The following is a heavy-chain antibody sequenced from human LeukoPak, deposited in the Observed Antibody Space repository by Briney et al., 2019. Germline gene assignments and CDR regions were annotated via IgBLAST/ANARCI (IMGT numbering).Heavy chain of an antibody. CDR1: GFTYRTYA. J-gene: IGHJ4*02. CDR3: ARDPRLVRATTYYFDY. D-gene: IGHD1-26*01. CDR2: ISYDGSNK. Sequence: GGSLRLSCAASGFTYRTYAMHWVRQAPGKGLEWVAVISYDGSNKYYADSVKGRFTISRDNSKNTLYLQMNSLRAEDTAMYYCARDPRLVRATTYYFDYWGQGTLVTVSS. V-gene: IGHV3-30-3*01.